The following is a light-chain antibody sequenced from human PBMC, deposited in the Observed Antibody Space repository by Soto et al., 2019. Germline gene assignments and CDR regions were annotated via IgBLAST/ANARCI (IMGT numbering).Light chain of an antibody. CDR1: QSVGSNY. Sequence: EIVLTQSPGTLSLSPGDRATLSCRASQSVGSNYLAWYQQKPGQAPRLLIYGASNRATGIPETFSGSGSGTDFTLTISRLEPEDFAVYYCQQYGSAPSTFGGGTKVEIK. CDR3: QQYGSAPST. CDR2: GAS. J-gene: IGKJ4*01. V-gene: IGKV3-20*01.